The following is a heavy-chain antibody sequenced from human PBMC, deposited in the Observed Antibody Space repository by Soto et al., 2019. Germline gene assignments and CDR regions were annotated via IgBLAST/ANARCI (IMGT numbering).Heavy chain of an antibody. V-gene: IGHV4-34*01. D-gene: IGHD4-17*01. Sequence: PSETLSLTCAVYGGSFSGYYWSWIRQPPGKGLEWIGEINHSGSTNYNPSLKSRVTISVDTSKNQFSLKLSSVTAADTAVYYCARRTTVTKSHRVRYHFDYWGQGTLVTVSS. CDR1: GGSFSGYY. CDR3: ARRTTVTKSHRVRYHFDY. J-gene: IGHJ4*02. CDR2: INHSGST.